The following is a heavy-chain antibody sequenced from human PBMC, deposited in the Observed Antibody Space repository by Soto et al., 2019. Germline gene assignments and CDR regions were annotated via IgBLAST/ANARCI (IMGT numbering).Heavy chain of an antibody. CDR3: ARVRLNYYYYYGMDV. J-gene: IGHJ6*02. D-gene: IGHD4-17*01. CDR1: GFTFSSYW. Sequence: SLRLSCAASGFTFSSYWMSWVRQAPGKGLEWVANIKQDGSEKYYVDSVKGRFTISRDNAKNSLYLQMNSLRAEDTAVYYCARVRLNYYYYYGMDVWGQGTTVTVS. V-gene: IGHV3-7*05. CDR2: IKQDGSEK.